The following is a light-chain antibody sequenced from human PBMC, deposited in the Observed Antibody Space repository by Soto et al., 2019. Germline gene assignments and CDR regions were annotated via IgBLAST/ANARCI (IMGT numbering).Light chain of an antibody. CDR2: EVS. J-gene: IGLJ1*01. V-gene: IGLV2-14*01. Sequence: QSVLTQPASVSGSPGQSLTISCTGTSXDVGGYNYVSWYQQHPGKAPKLMIYEVSNRPSGVSNRFSGSKSGNTASLTISGLQAEDEADYYCSSYTSSSTLVFGSGTKVPVL. CDR3: SSYTSSSTLV. CDR1: SXDVGGYNY.